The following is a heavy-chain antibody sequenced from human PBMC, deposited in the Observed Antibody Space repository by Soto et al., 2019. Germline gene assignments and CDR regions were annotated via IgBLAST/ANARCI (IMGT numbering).Heavy chain of an antibody. D-gene: IGHD2-21*01. V-gene: IGHV4-34*01. J-gene: IGHJ4*02. CDR1: GGCFSGYY. CDR3: ARAAHSYYFDY. Sequence: SETLSLTCAVYGGCFSGYYWTWIRQPPGKGLEWIGEINHSGSTNYNPSLKSRVTISVDTSKNQFSLKLSSVTAADTAVYYCARAAHSYYFDYWGQGTLVTVSS. CDR2: INHSGST.